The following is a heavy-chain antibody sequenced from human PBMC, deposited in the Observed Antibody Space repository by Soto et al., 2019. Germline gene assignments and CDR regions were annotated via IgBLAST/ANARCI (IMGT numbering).Heavy chain of an antibody. Sequence: SETLSLTCTVSGGSISGYYWTWIRQPPGKGLEWIGYIFYSGVTNYNPSLKSRVTLSVDTSKNQFSLKLRSVTAADTAVYYCERVGSSGWSPDYWGRGTLVTVSS. CDR1: GGSISGYY. V-gene: IGHV4-59*01. D-gene: IGHD6-19*01. J-gene: IGHJ4*02. CDR2: IFYSGVT. CDR3: ERVGSSGWSPDY.